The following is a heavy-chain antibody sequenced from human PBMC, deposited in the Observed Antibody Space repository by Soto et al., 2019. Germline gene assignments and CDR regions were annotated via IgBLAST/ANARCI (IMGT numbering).Heavy chain of an antibody. J-gene: IGHJ6*02. Sequence: SVKVSCKASGGTFSSYAISWVRQAPGQGLEWMGGIIPIFGTANYAQKFQGRVTITADESTSTAYMELSSLRASDTAMYYCARRYCSSTSCPSNYYAMDVWGQGTTVTVSS. V-gene: IGHV1-69*13. CDR3: ARRYCSSTSCPSNYYAMDV. D-gene: IGHD2-2*01. CDR1: GGTFSSYA. CDR2: IIPIFGTA.